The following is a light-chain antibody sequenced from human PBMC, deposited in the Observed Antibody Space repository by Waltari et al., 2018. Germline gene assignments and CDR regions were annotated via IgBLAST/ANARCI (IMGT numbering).Light chain of an antibody. CDR2: DVN. Sequence: QSALTQPASVSGSPGQSITISCTGTSSDVGVYNYVSWYQQHPGKAPQLMIYDVNSRPSGVSTRFSGSKSGNTASLTISGLQAEDEADYYCCSFTSSSTWVFGGGTKVTVL. J-gene: IGLJ3*02. CDR1: SSDVGVYNY. CDR3: CSFTSSSTWV. V-gene: IGLV2-14*03.